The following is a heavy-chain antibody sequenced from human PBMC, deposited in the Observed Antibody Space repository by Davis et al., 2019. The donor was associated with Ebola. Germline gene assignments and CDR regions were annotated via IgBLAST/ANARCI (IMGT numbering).Heavy chain of an antibody. Sequence: GESLKISCVGPEFVFAKYYMRWVRQAPGKGLEWVSTISGSGSAPHYADSVKGRFTISRDNSKTTLYLQMNSLRAEDTAVFYCAKRATVKAAGANYYNAMDVWGKGTTVTVSS. D-gene: IGHD6-25*01. V-gene: IGHV3-23*01. CDR1: EFVFAKYY. J-gene: IGHJ6*04. CDR3: AKRATVKAAGANYYNAMDV. CDR2: ISGSGSAP.